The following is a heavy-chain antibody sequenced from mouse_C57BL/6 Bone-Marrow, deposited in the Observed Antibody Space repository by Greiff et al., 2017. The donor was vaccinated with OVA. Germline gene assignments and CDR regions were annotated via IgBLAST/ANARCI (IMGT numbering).Heavy chain of an antibody. J-gene: IGHJ4*01. V-gene: IGHV1-5*01. CDR3: TTPAYYYGSTPSHYYAMDY. D-gene: IGHD1-1*01. Sequence: DVKLQESGTVLARPGASVKMSCKTSGYTFTSYWMHWVKQRPGQGLEWIGAIYPGNSDTSYNQKFKGKAKLTAVTSASTAYMELSSLTNEDSAVYYCTTPAYYYGSTPSHYYAMDYWGQGTSVTVSS. CDR1: GYTFTSYW. CDR2: IYPGNSDT.